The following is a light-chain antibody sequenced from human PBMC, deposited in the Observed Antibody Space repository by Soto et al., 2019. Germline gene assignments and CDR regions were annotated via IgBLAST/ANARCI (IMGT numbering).Light chain of an antibody. J-gene: IGKJ1*01. V-gene: IGKV3-20*01. CDR1: QTVGTDY. CDR2: GAS. Sequence: ENVLTQSPGILSLSPGERATLSCRAVQTVGTDYVAWYQQKPGQAPRLLIYGASNRATGIPDRFSGTGSGTYFTLTISSLEPDDFTVYHCHQYGDSPWTFGQGTKVDIK. CDR3: HQYGDSPWT.